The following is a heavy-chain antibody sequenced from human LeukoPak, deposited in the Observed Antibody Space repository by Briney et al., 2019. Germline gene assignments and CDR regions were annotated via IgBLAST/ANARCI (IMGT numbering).Heavy chain of an antibody. J-gene: IGHJ4*02. CDR1: GFTFSRHA. Sequence: GRPLRLSCAASGFTFSRHAMHWVRQAPGKGLEWVAVISYDGNNKYYADSVKGRFTISRDNSKNTLYLQMSSLRAEDTAVYYCARDYASDYWGQGTLVTVPS. CDR2: ISYDGNNK. CDR3: ARDYASDY. D-gene: IGHD3-10*01. V-gene: IGHV3-30-3*01.